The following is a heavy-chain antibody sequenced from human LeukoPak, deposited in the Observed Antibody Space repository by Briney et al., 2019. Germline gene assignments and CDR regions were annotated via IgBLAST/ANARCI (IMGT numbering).Heavy chain of an antibody. J-gene: IGHJ2*01. Sequence: SVTVSFKSSVFTFTNSAMEWVGQARGQRLEGKGWIVVGSGNTNYAQKFQERVTITRDMSTSTAYMELSSLRSEDTAVYYCAAEGSDGYNYWYFDLWGRGTLVTVSS. V-gene: IGHV1-58*02. CDR1: VFTFTNSA. D-gene: IGHD5-24*01. CDR2: IVVGSGNT. CDR3: AAEGSDGYNYWYFDL.